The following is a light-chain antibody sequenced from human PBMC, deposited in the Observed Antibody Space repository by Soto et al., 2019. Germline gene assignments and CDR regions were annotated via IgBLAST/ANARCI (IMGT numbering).Light chain of an antibody. V-gene: IGKV1-5*01. CDR2: DAS. CDR1: QSISSW. Sequence: DIQMTQSPSTLSASVGDRVTITCRASQSISSWLAWYQQKPGKAPKLLIYDASSLDSGVPSRFSGSGSGTEFTLTISSLQPDDFATYYCQQYNSYPVGFGQGTKVEIK. CDR3: QQYNSYPVG. J-gene: IGKJ1*01.